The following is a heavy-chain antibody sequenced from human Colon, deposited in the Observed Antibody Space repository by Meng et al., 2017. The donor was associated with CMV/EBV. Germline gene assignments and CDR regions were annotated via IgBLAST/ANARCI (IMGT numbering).Heavy chain of an antibody. V-gene: IGHV4-34*01. CDR3: GRNGAYAIDY. CDR1: VVSYGSSC. J-gene: IGHJ4*02. D-gene: IGHD2-8*01. CDR2: IRRGRSA. Sequence: LACAVDVVSYGSSCCRWLRQPPGTGVEWIGAIRRGRSATSHPPLSSRVAISIAPSKTQLSLKLSSVTAADTALYSCGRNGAYAIDYWDQGKLVTVSS.